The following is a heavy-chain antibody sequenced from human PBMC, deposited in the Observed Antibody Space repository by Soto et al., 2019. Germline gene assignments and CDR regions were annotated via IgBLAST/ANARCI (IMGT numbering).Heavy chain of an antibody. Sequence: GGSLRLSCEASGFTFSGFDMHWVRQPTGKGLEWVSSIGTAGDTYYAVSVKGRFTISRDNAKNSLSLQMNSLRAGDMAVYFCAKSQEIGTHFLDSGGQGTQVTVS. V-gene: IGHV3-13*01. D-gene: IGHD6-13*01. CDR1: GFTFSGFD. CDR3: AKSQEIGTHFLDS. J-gene: IGHJ4*02. CDR2: IGTAGDT.